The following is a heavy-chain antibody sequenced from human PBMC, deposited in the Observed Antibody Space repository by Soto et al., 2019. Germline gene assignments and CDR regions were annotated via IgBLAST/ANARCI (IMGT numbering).Heavy chain of an antibody. CDR3: DRGQFYSGSGNFNNLMFAA. CDR2: IYHSGTF. D-gene: IGHD3-10*01. Sequence: SLSLASPVSGASMSVVGSAWSWIRQPPGGGLEWIGYIYHSGTFLKSPSLKTRLTMSLDMSNNQFSLTLNSMTAADTAVYYCDRGQFYSGSGNFNNLMFAAWGQGIQGALSS. J-gene: IGHJ5*02. V-gene: IGHV4-30-2*01. CDR1: GASMSVVGSA.